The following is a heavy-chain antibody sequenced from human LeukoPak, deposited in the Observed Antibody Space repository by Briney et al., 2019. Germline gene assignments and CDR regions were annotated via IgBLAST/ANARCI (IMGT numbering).Heavy chain of an antibody. CDR2: IYYSGST. CDR3: AREARSYYSPFNY. J-gene: IGHJ4*02. CDR1: GGSISSSSYC. D-gene: IGHD3-10*01. Sequence: PSETLSLTCTVSGGSISSSSYCWGWIRQPPGKGLEWIGSIYYSGSTYYNPSLKSRVTISVDTSKNQFSLKLSSVTAADTAVYYCAREARSYYSPFNYWGQGTLVTVSS. V-gene: IGHV4-39*02.